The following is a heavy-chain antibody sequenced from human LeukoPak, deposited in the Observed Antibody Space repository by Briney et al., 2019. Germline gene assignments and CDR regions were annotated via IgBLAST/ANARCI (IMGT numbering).Heavy chain of an antibody. Sequence: PGGSLRLSCAASGFTFSSYEMNWVRQAPGKGLEWVSYISSSGSTIYYADSVKGRFTISRDNSKNTLFLQMNSLRAEDTAVYYCAKDWMGGTKIYFDWLLMDYYYYYMDVWGKGTTVTVSS. D-gene: IGHD3-9*01. V-gene: IGHV3-48*03. CDR1: GFTFSSYE. CDR2: ISSSGSTI. CDR3: AKDWMGGTKIYFDWLLMDYYYYYMDV. J-gene: IGHJ6*03.